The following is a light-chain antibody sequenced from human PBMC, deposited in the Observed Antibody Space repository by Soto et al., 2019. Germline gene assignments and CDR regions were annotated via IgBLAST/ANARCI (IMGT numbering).Light chain of an antibody. V-gene: IGKV1-16*02. CDR2: GAS. CDR1: QDILNH. CDR3: QQYATSPST. Sequence: DIQMTQSPSSLSASVGDRVTITCRASQDILNHLTWFHQKPGKAPKSLIYGASNLHSGVSPKFSGSGFGTEFTLTISSLQPEDFATYYCQQYATSPSTFGQGTKLEI. J-gene: IGKJ2*01.